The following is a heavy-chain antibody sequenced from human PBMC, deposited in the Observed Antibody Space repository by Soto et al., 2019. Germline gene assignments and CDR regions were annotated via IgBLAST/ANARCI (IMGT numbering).Heavy chain of an antibody. D-gene: IGHD2-8*01. Sequence: SETLSLTCAVYGGSFSGYYWSWIRQPPGKGLEWIGEINHSGSTNYNPSLKSRVTISVDTSKNQFSLKLSSVTAADTAVYYCARGRGAGYCTNGVCLKNYYYYMDVWGKGTTVTVSS. CDR3: ARGRGAGYCTNGVCLKNYYYYMDV. J-gene: IGHJ6*03. CDR2: INHSGST. CDR1: GGSFSGYY. V-gene: IGHV4-34*01.